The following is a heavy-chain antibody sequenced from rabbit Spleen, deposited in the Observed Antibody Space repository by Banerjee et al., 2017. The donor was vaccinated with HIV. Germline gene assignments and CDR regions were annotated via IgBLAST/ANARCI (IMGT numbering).Heavy chain of an antibody. CDR3: AREGSGQVFFNL. J-gene: IGHJ4*01. CDR1: GFHVSSYY. CDR2: IDPVFGVT. D-gene: IGHD4-1*01. Sequence: QEQLVESGGGLVKPEGSLTLTCKASGFHVSSYYMNWVRQAPGKGLEWIGYIDPVFGVTYYASWVNGRFSISRENTQNTVYLQLNSLTAADTATYFCAREGSGQVFFNLWGQGTLVTVS. V-gene: IGHV1S47*01.